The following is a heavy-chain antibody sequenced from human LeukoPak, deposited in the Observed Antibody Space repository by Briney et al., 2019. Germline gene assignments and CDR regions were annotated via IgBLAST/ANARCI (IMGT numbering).Heavy chain of an antibody. CDR3: ARELWFGELVAFDI. J-gene: IGHJ3*02. Sequence: ASVKVSCKASRYTFTSYDINWVRQATGQGLEWMGWMNPNSGNTGYAQKFQGRVTMTRNTSISTAYMELSSLRSEDTAVYYCARELWFGELVAFDIWGQGTMVTVSS. CDR1: RYTFTSYD. D-gene: IGHD3-10*01. V-gene: IGHV1-8*01. CDR2: MNPNSGNT.